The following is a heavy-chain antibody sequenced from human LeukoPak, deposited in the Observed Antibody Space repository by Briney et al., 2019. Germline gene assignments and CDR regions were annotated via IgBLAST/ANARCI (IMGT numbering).Heavy chain of an antibody. CDR1: GGSVSSGSYY. CDR3: ARLADILTGYYWFDI. D-gene: IGHD3-9*01. J-gene: IGHJ3*02. CDR2: IYYSGST. Sequence: SETLSLTCTVSGGSVSSGSYYWSWVRQPPGKGLEWIGYIYYSGSTIHNPSLKPQVTISVDTSKNQFSLKLSSVTAADTAVYYCARLADILTGYYWFDIWGQGTLVTVSS. V-gene: IGHV4-61*01.